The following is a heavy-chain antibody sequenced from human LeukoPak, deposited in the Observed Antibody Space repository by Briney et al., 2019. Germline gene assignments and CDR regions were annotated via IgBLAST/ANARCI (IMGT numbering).Heavy chain of an antibody. D-gene: IGHD1-1*01. CDR3: ARAPGYGAAYYFDY. V-gene: IGHV3-48*01. CDR1: GFTFSSYG. J-gene: IGHJ4*02. CDR2: ISSSSSTI. Sequence: GGSLRLSCAASGFTFSSYGMTWVRQAPGKGLEWVSYISSSSSTIYYADSVKGRFTISRDNSKNTLYLQMNSLRAEDTAVYYCARAPGYGAAYYFDYWGQGTLVTVSS.